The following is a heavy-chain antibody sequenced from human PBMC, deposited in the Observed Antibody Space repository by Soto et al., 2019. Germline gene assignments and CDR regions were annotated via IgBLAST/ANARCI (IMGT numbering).Heavy chain of an antibody. J-gene: IGHJ5*02. V-gene: IGHV5-51*01. D-gene: IGHD3-10*01. CDR1: GYSFTSYW. CDR2: IYPGDSDT. Sequence: GESLKISCKGSGYSFTSYWIGWVRQMPGKGLEWMGIIYPGDSDTRYSPSFQGQVTISADKSISTAYLQWSSLKASDTAMYYCARLYYGSGNQGWFDPWGQGTLVTVSP. CDR3: ARLYYGSGNQGWFDP.